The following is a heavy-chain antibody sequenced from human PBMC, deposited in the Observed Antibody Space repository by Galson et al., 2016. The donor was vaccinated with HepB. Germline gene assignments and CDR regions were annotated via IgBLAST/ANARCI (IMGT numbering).Heavy chain of an antibody. D-gene: IGHD3-10*01. Sequence: SVKVSCKASGYSFTNYGMSCVRQAPGQGLEWMGWISTYNGHTNYAQKFQGRVTMTTDTSTSTAYMELRSLRSDDTAVYYCARDRSMVRGRGRDASDIWGQGTMVTFSS. CDR1: GYSFTNYG. CDR2: ISTYNGHT. CDR3: ARDRSMVRGRGRDASDI. V-gene: IGHV1-18*01. J-gene: IGHJ3*02.